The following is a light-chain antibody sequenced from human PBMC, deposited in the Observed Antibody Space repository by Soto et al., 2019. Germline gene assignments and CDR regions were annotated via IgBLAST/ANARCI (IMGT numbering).Light chain of an antibody. CDR3: QQYLNRWT. CDR2: KAS. V-gene: IGKV1-5*03. Sequence: DIQMTQSPSTLSASVGDRVTITCRASQSISTWLAWYQQKPGKAPKLLIYKASSLEGGVPSRFNGSGSGTEFTLTISSLQPDDFATYYCQQYLNRWTFGQGTKVDIK. CDR1: QSISTW. J-gene: IGKJ1*01.